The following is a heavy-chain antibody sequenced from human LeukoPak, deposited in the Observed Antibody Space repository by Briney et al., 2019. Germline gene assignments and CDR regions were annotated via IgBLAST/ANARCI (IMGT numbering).Heavy chain of an antibody. CDR2: IYSRST. Sequence: SETLSLTCTVSGDSISSYHWAWIRQPAGEGLEWIGRIYSRSTNYKPSLKSRLAMSVDTSKNQFSLKVSSVTAADTAVYYCARGDGNYFDYWGQGTLVTVSS. CDR1: GDSISSYH. V-gene: IGHV4-4*07. CDR3: ARGDGNYFDY. J-gene: IGHJ4*02. D-gene: IGHD2/OR15-2a*01.